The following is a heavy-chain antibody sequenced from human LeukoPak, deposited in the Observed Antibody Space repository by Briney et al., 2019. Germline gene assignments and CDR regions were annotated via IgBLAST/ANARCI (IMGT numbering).Heavy chain of an antibody. CDR2: ITDSGGYT. CDR3: ARHVDCGSGKCSNFEY. J-gene: IGHJ4*02. V-gene: IGHV3-23*01. Sequence: PGGSLRLSCVASGFTFNRYAMRWVRQAPGEGPEGVSTITDSGGYTFYADSAKGRFTISRDNSKNPLFLHMNNLRAEDTAVYYGARHVDCGSGKCSNFEYWGQGTLATVSS. D-gene: IGHD2-21*01. CDR1: GFTFNRYA.